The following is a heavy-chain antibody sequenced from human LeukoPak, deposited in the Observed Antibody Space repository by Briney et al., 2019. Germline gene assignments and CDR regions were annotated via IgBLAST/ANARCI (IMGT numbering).Heavy chain of an antibody. J-gene: IGHJ4*02. CDR3: ARHNYSGYDYGQLDY. CDR1: GGSISSYY. D-gene: IGHD5-12*01. Sequence: SETLSLTCTVSGGSISSYYWSWIRQPPGKGLEWIGYIYYSGSTNYNPSLKSRVTISVDTSKNQFSLKLSSVTAADTAVYYCARHNYSGYDYGQLDYWGQGTLVTVSS. V-gene: IGHV4-59*08. CDR2: IYYSGST.